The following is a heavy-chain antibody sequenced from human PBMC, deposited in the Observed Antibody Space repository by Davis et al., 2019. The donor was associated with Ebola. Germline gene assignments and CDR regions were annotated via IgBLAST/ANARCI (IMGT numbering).Heavy chain of an antibody. CDR3: AKVGAATPAQYFQH. D-gene: IGHD6-13*01. CDR2: ISYNGVNK. V-gene: IGHV3-30-3*01. CDR1: GFIFSNYA. Sequence: GGSLRLSCAASGFIFSNYAMHWVRQAPGKGLEWVAVISYNGVNKNCADSVKGRFTVSRDNSKNTLYLQMNSLRAEDTAVYYCAKVGAATPAQYFQHWGQGTLVTVSS. J-gene: IGHJ1*01.